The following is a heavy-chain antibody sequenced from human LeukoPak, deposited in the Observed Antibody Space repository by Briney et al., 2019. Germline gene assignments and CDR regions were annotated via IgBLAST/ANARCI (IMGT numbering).Heavy chain of an antibody. D-gene: IGHD6-13*01. Sequence: GASVKVSCKASGYTFTGYYMHWVRQAPGQGLEWMGWISGYNGHTKYAQKFQGRATMTTDTSTSTAYMELRSLRSDDTAVYYCARRAAAVPDAFDIWGQGTMVTVSS. CDR3: ARRAAAVPDAFDI. CDR2: ISGYNGHT. J-gene: IGHJ3*02. CDR1: GYTFTGYY. V-gene: IGHV1-18*04.